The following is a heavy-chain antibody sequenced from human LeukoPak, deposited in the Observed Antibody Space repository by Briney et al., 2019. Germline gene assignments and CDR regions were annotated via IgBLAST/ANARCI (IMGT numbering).Heavy chain of an antibody. CDR3: ARDLDPAFQTRKLFDY. CDR2: INPSGGST. V-gene: IGHV1-46*01. D-gene: IGHD2-2*01. J-gene: IGHJ4*02. Sequence: ASVKVSCKASGYTFTSYYMHWVRQAPGQGLEWMGIINPSGGSTSYAQKFQGRVTMTRDTSTSTVYMEPSSLRSEDTAVYYCARDLDPAFQTRKLFDYWGQGTLVTVSS. CDR1: GYTFTSYY.